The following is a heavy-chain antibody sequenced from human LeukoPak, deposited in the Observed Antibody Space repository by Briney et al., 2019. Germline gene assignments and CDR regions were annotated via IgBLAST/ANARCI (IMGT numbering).Heavy chain of an antibody. CDR1: GYTFTGYY. CDR3: ARGQRGYSYGYRGN. CDR2: INPNSGGT. Sequence: GASVKVSCKASGYTFTGYYMHWVRQAPGQGLEWMGRINPNSGGTNYAQKFQGRVTMTRGTSISTAYMELSRLRSDDTAVYYCARGQRGYSYGYRGNWGQGTLVTVSS. D-gene: IGHD5-18*01. J-gene: IGHJ4*02. V-gene: IGHV1-2*06.